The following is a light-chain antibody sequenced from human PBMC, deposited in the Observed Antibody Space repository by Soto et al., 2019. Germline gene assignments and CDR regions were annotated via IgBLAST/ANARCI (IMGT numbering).Light chain of an antibody. CDR2: GAS. CDR1: QTVDHSY. V-gene: IGKV3-20*01. CDR3: LQYARSPRT. Sequence: ILMTQSPGTLSLSPGERDTLSCRGSQTVDHSYLAWYQQKPGKAPRPLIYGASSRATGFPARVSSRGAGTEFTLTISRLEPEVFAVYEGLQYARSPRTFGPGTKVDI. J-gene: IGKJ1*01.